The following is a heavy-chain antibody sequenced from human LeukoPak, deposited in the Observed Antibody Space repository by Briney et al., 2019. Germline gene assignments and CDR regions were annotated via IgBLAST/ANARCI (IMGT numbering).Heavy chain of an antibody. J-gene: IGHJ4*02. Sequence: ASVKVSCKACGYTFTSYYMHWVRQAPGQGLEWMGIINPSGCSTSYAQKFQGRVTMTRDTSASSVYMGMSSLRSEDTAVYYCARDAANYYDSSGYYHYGGADWGQGTLVTVSS. CDR2: INPSGCST. CDR1: GYTFTSYY. V-gene: IGHV1-46*01. CDR3: ARDAANYYDSSGYYHYGGAD. D-gene: IGHD3-22*01.